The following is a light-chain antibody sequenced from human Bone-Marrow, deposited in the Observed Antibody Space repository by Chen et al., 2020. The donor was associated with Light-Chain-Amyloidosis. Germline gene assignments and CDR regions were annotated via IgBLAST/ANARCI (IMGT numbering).Light chain of an antibody. CDR2: GVS. CDR1: QSISSTY. J-gene: IGKJ4*01. V-gene: IGKV3-20*01. Sequence: EIVLTQSPGPLSLSPGDRATLSCRTSQSISSTYLAWYQQKPGQAPRLLIYGVSSRATGIADRFSGSGSGTDFTLTISRLEPEDFAVYYCQQYSTSPLTFGGGTKVEIK. CDR3: QQYSTSPLT.